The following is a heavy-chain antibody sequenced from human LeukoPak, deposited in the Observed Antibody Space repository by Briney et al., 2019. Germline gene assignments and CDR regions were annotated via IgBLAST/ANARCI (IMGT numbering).Heavy chain of an antibody. J-gene: IGHJ4*02. Sequence: GASVKVSCKASGYTFTSYGISWVRQAPGQGLEWMGWISAYNGNTNYAQKLQGRVTMTTDTSTSTAYMELRSLRSDDTAVYYCARDHPGHYDSSGYYPGGDYWGQGTLVTVSS. V-gene: IGHV1-18*01. D-gene: IGHD3-22*01. CDR2: ISAYNGNT. CDR3: ARDHPGHYDSSGYYPGGDY. CDR1: GYTFTSYG.